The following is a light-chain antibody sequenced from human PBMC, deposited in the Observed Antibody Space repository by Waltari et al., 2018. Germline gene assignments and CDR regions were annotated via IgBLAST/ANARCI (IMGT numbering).Light chain of an antibody. Sequence: DIVMTQSPDSLAVSLGERATINCKSSQSVLYSPNSKNYLAWYQQKPGKPPKLLIYWASTRESGVPDRFSGGGSGTDFTLTISSLQAEDVAVYYCHQYYATPWTFGQGTKLEIK. J-gene: IGKJ1*01. CDR1: QSVLYSPNSKNY. CDR2: WAS. V-gene: IGKV4-1*01. CDR3: HQYYATPWT.